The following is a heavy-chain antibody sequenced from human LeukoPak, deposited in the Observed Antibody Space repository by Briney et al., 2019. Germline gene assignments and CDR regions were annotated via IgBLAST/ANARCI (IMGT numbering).Heavy chain of an antibody. V-gene: IGHV3-30-3*01. J-gene: IGHJ3*02. D-gene: IGHD2-15*01. CDR2: ISYDGSNK. CDR3: ARDQAYIVVVVANYAFDI. Sequence: GGSLRLSCAASGFTFSSYAMHWVRQAPGKGLEWVAVISYDGSNKYYADSVKGRFTISRDNSKNTLYLQMNSLRAEDTAVYYCARDQAYIVVVVANYAFDIWGQGTMVTVSS. CDR1: GFTFSSYA.